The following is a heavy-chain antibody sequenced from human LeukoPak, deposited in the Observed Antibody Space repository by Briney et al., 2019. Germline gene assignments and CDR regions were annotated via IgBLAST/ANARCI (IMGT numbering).Heavy chain of an antibody. V-gene: IGHV3-74*01. CDR1: GFTFSSYA. D-gene: IGHD3-10*01. CDR3: AGGSTLDRGLVYY. J-gene: IGHJ4*02. CDR2: ISGDESTT. Sequence: PGGSLRLSCAASGFTFSSYAMSWVRQGPGKGLVWVSRISGDESTTSYADSVKGRFTIFRDNAKNTLFLRMNSLRVEDTAVYYCAGGSTLDRGLVYYWGQGTLVTVSS.